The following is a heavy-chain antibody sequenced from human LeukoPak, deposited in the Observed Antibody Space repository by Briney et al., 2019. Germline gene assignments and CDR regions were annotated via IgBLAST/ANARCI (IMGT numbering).Heavy chain of an antibody. Sequence: GGSLRLSCAASGFTFSSYWMSWVRQAPGKGLEWVANIKQDESEKYYVDSVKGRFTISRDNAKNSLYLQMNSLRAEDTAVYYCARDFLPYYLLFDYWGQGTLVTVSS. D-gene: IGHD2-8*01. J-gene: IGHJ4*02. CDR2: IKQDESEK. CDR3: ARDFLPYYLLFDY. V-gene: IGHV3-7*01. CDR1: GFTFSSYW.